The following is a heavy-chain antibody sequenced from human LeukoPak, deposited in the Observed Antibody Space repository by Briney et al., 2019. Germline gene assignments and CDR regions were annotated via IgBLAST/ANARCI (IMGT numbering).Heavy chain of an antibody. V-gene: IGHV3-11*03. D-gene: IGHD1-26*01. CDR3: ARPRIVGATIRSAFDI. CDR1: GFTFRDYY. CDR2: ISGSSDDT. Sequence: GGSLRLSCAASGFTFRDYYMTWSRQAPGKGLEWVSYISGSSDDTNYADSVKGRFTISRDNAKNSLYLQMNSLRVEDTAVYYCARPRIVGATIRSAFDIWGQGTMVTVSS. J-gene: IGHJ3*02.